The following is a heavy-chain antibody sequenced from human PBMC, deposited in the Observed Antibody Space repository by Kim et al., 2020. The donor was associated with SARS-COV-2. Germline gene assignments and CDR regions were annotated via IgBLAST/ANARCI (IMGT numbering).Heavy chain of an antibody. CDR3: AGEYSSSYYYYYGMDV. V-gene: IGHV3-30*04. J-gene: IGHJ6*02. Sequence: GGSLRLSCAASGFTFSSYAMHWVRQAPGKGLEWVAVISYDGSDKYYVDSVKGRFTISRDNSKNTLYLQMNSLRAEDTAVYYCAGEYSSSYYYYYGMDVWGQGTTVTVSS. CDR1: GFTFSSYA. D-gene: IGHD6-6*01. CDR2: ISYDGSDK.